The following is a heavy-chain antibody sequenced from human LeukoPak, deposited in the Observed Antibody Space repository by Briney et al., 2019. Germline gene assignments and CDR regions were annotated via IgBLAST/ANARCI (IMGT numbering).Heavy chain of an antibody. D-gene: IGHD2-15*01. CDR3: ARVDIPDF. J-gene: IGHJ4*02. V-gene: IGHV4-38-2*01. CDR2: IFHSGKT. Sequence: SETLSLTCGGSGYSISSGYYWGWIRQSPGKGLEWIGSIFHSGKTYYNLSLKSRVTISVDTSKNQFSLKLTSVTAADTAVYYSARVDIPDFWGQGTLLTVSS. CDR1: GYSISSGYY.